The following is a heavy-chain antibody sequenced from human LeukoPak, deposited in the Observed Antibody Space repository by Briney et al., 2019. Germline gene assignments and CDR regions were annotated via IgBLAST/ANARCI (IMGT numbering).Heavy chain of an antibody. Sequence: ASVKVSCKASGYTFTGYYMHWVRQAPGQGLEWMGWINPNSGGTNYAQKFQGRVTMTRDTSISTAYMELSRLRSDDTAVYYCARVEVTSYCGGDCYPRVNWFDPWGQGTLVTVSS. CDR3: ARVEVTSYCGGDCYPRVNWFDP. V-gene: IGHV1-2*02. D-gene: IGHD2-21*02. CDR1: GYTFTGYY. CDR2: INPNSGGT. J-gene: IGHJ5*02.